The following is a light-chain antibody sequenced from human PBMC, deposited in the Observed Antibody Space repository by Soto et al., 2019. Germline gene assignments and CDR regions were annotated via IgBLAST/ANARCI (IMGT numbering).Light chain of an antibody. Sequence: TQITQSPSTLSSSVRERFTITCGASQSVSMWLAWYQQKSGKAPRLLIYDASNLESGVPSRFSGSGSGTDFTLTISSLQPEDFATYSCQQSYNSPQTFGRGTKVDIK. V-gene: IGKV1-39*01. CDR1: QSVSMW. CDR2: DAS. CDR3: QQSYNSPQT. J-gene: IGKJ1*01.